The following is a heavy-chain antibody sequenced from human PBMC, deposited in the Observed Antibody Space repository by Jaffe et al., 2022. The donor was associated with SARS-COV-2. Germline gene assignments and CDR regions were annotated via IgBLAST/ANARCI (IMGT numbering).Heavy chain of an antibody. CDR1: GGSFSGYY. D-gene: IGHD2-2*01. V-gene: IGHV4-34*01. Sequence: QVQLQQWGAGLLKPSETLSLTCAVYGGSFSGYYWSWIRQPPGKGLEWIGEINHSGSTNYNPSLKSRVTISVDTSKNQFSLKLSSVTAADTAVYYCARVREWYQLQWGYFDYWGQGTLVTVSS. CDR3: ARVREWYQLQWGYFDY. J-gene: IGHJ4*02. CDR2: INHSGST.